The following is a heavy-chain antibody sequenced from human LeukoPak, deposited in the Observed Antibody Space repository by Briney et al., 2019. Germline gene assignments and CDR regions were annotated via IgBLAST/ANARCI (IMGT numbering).Heavy chain of an antibody. Sequence: KAGGSLRLSCAASGFTFSSYSMNWVRQAPGKGLEWVSSISSSSSYIYYADSVKGRFTISRDNAKNSLYLQMNSLRAEDTAVYYCARDAPNLRSGWFDYWGQGTLVTVSS. V-gene: IGHV3-21*01. CDR3: ARDAPNLRSGWFDY. CDR1: GFTFSSYS. CDR2: ISSSSSYI. D-gene: IGHD6-19*01. J-gene: IGHJ5*01.